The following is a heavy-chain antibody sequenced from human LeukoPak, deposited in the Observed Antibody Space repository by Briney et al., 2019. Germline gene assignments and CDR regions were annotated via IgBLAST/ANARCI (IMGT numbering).Heavy chain of an antibody. D-gene: IGHD2-15*01. V-gene: IGHV3-23*01. Sequence: GGSLRLSCAASGFTFSNYAMSWVRQAPGKGLEWVSAISGSGDNSYSADSVKGRFTISRDNSKNTLYLQMNSLRAEDTAVYYCAEGGCSGGSCYSAYYYYGMDVWGQGTTVTVSS. CDR2: ISGSGDNS. CDR1: GFTFSNYA. CDR3: AEGGCSGGSCYSAYYYYGMDV. J-gene: IGHJ6*02.